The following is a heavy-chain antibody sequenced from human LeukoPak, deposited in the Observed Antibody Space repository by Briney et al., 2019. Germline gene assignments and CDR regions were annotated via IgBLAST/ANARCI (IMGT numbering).Heavy chain of an antibody. J-gene: IGHJ4*02. Sequence: SETLSLTCAVYGGSFSGYYWSWIRQPPGKGLEWIGEINHSGSTNYNPSLKSRVTISVDTSKNQFSLKLSSVTAADTAVYYCARGRFSGYYHNWGQGTLVTVSS. CDR2: INHSGST. V-gene: IGHV4-34*01. D-gene: IGHD3-22*01. CDR1: GGSFSGYY. CDR3: ARGRFSGYYHN.